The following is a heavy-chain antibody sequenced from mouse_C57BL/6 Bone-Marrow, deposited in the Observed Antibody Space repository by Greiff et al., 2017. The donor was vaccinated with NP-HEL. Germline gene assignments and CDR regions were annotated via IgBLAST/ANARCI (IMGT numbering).Heavy chain of an antibody. Sequence: EVQLVESEGGLVQPGSSMKLSCTASGFTFSDYYMAWVRQVPEKGLEWVANINYDGSSTYYLDSLESRFIISRDNARNILYLQMSSLKSEDTATDDCARDQGGYGSSCYDFDYWGQGTTLTVSS. D-gene: IGHD1-1*01. J-gene: IGHJ2*01. CDR1: GFTFSDYY. V-gene: IGHV5-16*01. CDR2: INYDGSST. CDR3: ARDQGGYGSSCYDFDY.